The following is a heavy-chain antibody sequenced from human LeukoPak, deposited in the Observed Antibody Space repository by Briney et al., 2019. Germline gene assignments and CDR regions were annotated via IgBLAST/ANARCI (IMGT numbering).Heavy chain of an antibody. Sequence: GGSLRLSCAASGFTSSSYAMSWVRQAPGKGLEWVSAISGSGGSTYYADSVKGRFTISRDNSKNTLYLQMNSLRAEDTAVYYCAKDACSGGSCYSFDYWGQGTLVTVSS. J-gene: IGHJ4*02. CDR1: GFTSSSYA. CDR2: ISGSGGST. D-gene: IGHD2-15*01. V-gene: IGHV3-23*01. CDR3: AKDACSGGSCYSFDY.